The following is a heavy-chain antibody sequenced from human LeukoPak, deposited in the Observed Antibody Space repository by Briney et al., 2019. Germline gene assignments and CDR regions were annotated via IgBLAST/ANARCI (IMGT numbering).Heavy chain of an antibody. CDR3: ARDGTYCGSDCYPHDALDI. CDR2: IYASGTT. Sequence: SETLSLTCTVSGVSIRSYYWSWIRQTAGKGLEWIGRIYASGTTKYSPSLKSRVTMSVDTSENQLSLMLGSVTAADTAVYYCARDGTYCGSDCYPHDALDIWGQGTMVTVSS. D-gene: IGHD2-21*02. J-gene: IGHJ3*02. CDR1: GVSIRSYY. V-gene: IGHV4-4*07.